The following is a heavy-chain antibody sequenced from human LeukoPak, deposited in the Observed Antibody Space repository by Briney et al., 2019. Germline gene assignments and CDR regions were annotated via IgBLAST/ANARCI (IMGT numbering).Heavy chain of an antibody. J-gene: IGHJ5*02. CDR1: GFTFSDYY. D-gene: IGHD5-24*01. CDR3: ARSRDGYNWSTFDP. V-gene: IGHV3-11*01. CDR2: ISSSGSTI. Sequence: GGSLRLSCAASGFTFSDYYMSRIRQAPGKGLEWVSYISSSGSTIYYADSVKGRFTISRDNAKNSLYLQMNSLRAEDTAVYYCARSRDGYNWSTFDPWGQGTLVTVSS.